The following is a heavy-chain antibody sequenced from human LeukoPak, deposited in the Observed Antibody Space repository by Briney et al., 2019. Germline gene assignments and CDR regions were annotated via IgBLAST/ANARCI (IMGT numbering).Heavy chain of an antibody. Sequence: SETLSLTCTVSGGSFSSYSWSWIRQPPGKGLEWIGYIYYSGSTNYNPSLKSRVTISVDMSKNQFSLKLSSVIAADTAVYYCATHPPKVCTGGSCTDYWGQGTLVTVSS. D-gene: IGHD2-15*01. CDR3: ATHPPKVCTGGSCTDY. CDR1: GGSFSSYS. V-gene: IGHV4-59*01. CDR2: IYYSGST. J-gene: IGHJ4*02.